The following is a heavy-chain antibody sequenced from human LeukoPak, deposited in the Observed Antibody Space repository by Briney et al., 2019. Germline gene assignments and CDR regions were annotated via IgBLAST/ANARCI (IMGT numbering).Heavy chain of an antibody. CDR2: ISAYNGNT. V-gene: IGHV1-18*01. CDR1: GYTFTSYG. CDR3: ARDSKKLPGDHSSDY. Sequence: ASVKVSCKASGYTFTSYGISWVRQAPGQGLEWMGWISAYNGNTNYAQKLQGRATMTTDTSTSTAYMELRSLRSDDTAVYYCARDSKKLPGDHSSDYWGQGTLVTVSS. D-gene: IGHD6-13*01. J-gene: IGHJ4*02.